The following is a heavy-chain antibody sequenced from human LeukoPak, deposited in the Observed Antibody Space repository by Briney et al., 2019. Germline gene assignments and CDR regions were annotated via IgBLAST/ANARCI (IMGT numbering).Heavy chain of an antibody. CDR2: IYYSGST. CDR1: GGSISSSSYY. CDR3: ARTTLSGSGWCLLDY. D-gene: IGHD6-19*01. Sequence: PSETLSLTCTVSGGSISSSSYYWGWIRQPPGKGLEWIGSIYYSGSTYYNPSLKSRVTISVDTSKNQFSLKLSSVTAADTAVYYCARTTLSGSGWCLLDYWGQGTLVTVSS. J-gene: IGHJ4*02. V-gene: IGHV4-39*01.